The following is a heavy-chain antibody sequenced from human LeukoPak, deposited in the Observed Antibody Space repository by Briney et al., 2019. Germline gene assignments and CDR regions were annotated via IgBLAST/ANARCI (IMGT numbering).Heavy chain of an antibody. CDR1: GFTFSSYS. CDR2: ISSSSSYI. J-gene: IGHJ4*02. V-gene: IGHV3-21*01. D-gene: IGHD3-16*02. Sequence: GGSLRLSCAASGFTFSSYSMNWVRQAPGKGLEWVSSISSSSSYIYYADSVKGRFTISRDNAKNSLYLQMNSLRAEDTAVYYCARGRYEQFGGVITYYFDYWGQGTLVTVSS. CDR3: ARGRYEQFGGVITYYFDY.